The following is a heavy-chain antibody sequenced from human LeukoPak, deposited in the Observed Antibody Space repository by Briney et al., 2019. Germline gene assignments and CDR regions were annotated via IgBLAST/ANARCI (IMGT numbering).Heavy chain of an antibody. J-gene: IGHJ3*02. CDR2: IWFDGDKK. V-gene: IGHV3-33*01. Sequence: GGSVRLSCAASGFTFSGYGFHWVRQAPGKGLEWVAVIWFDGDKKFYADSVKGRFTISRDNSENTLYLQMNSLRAEDTAVYYCSRDTADDAFDIWGQGTMVTVSS. CDR3: SRDTADDAFDI. CDR1: GFTFSGYG.